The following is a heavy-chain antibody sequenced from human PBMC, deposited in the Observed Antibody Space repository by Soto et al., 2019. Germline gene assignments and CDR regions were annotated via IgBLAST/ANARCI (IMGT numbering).Heavy chain of an antibody. CDR3: AREGYYSGSGSYSPPRYYGMDV. V-gene: IGHV1-18*01. CDR1: GYSFTTYG. J-gene: IGHJ6*02. Sequence: QVQLVQSGAEVKKPGASVKVSCKASGYSFTTYGISWVRQAPGQGLEWMGSISDYNGNTNYVKKFQGRDTMTKDTSTRTAYMELKSLRSDDTAVYYCAREGYYSGSGSYSPPRYYGMDVWGQGTTVTVS. CDR2: ISDYNGNT. D-gene: IGHD3-10*01.